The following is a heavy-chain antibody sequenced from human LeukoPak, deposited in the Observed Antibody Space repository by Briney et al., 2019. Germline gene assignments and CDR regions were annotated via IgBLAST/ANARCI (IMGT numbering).Heavy chain of an antibody. CDR3: ARGRSSDYYDSSGYYNY. CDR1: GYTFTSYY. CDR2: INPNSGGT. J-gene: IGHJ4*02. D-gene: IGHD3-22*01. V-gene: IGHV1-2*02. Sequence: ASVKVSCKASGYTFTSYYMHWVRQAPGQGLEWMGWINPNSGGTNYAQKFQGRVTMTRDTSISTAYMELSRLRSDDTAVYYCARGRSSDYYDSSGYYNYWGQGTLVTVSS.